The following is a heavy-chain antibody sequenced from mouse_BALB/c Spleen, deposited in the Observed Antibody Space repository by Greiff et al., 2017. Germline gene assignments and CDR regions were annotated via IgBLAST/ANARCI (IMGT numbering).Heavy chain of an antibody. CDR3: AREYYGSSFDY. V-gene: IGHV5-9*03. D-gene: IGHD1-1*01. Sequence: EVQVVESGGGLVKPGGSLKLSCAASGFTFSSYTMSWVRQTPEKRLEWVATISSGGGNTYYPDSVKGRFTISRDNAKNNLYLQMSSLRSEDTALYYCAREYYGSSFDYWGQGTTLTVSS. J-gene: IGHJ2*01. CDR2: ISSGGGNT. CDR1: GFTFSSYT.